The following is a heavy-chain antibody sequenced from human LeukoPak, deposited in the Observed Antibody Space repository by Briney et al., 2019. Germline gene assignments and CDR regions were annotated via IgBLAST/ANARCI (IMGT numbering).Heavy chain of an antibody. J-gene: IGHJ4*02. V-gene: IGHV3-53*01. D-gene: IGHD1-1*01. CDR1: GVAVTGNY. CDR2: ISINTDT. CDR3: AIAQSWNELFDS. Sequence: PGGSLTLSCAASGVAVTGNYMSWVRQPPGKGREWVSFISINTDTFYADSVRGRFTISRDSSENTLFLQMNSLRDEDSAVYYCAIAQSWNELFDSWGQGTLVTVSS.